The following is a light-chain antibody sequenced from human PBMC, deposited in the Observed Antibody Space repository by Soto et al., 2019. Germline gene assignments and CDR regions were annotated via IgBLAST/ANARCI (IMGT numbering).Light chain of an antibody. J-gene: IGKJ1*01. CDR3: QQYNSYSWT. Sequence: DIQMTQSPSTLSASVGDRVTITCRASQNISNWLAWYQQKPGKAPNLLIYEASSLESGVPSRFGGSRSGTEFTLTISTLQPEDFATYYCQQYNSYSWTFCQGTKVEIK. CDR1: QNISNW. CDR2: EAS. V-gene: IGKV1-5*03.